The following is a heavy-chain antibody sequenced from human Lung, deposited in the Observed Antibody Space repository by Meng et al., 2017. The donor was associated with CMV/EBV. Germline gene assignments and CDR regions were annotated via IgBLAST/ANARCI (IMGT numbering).Heavy chain of an antibody. CDR3: ARSGRPYCSSTSCSSGWFDP. D-gene: IGHD2-2*01. V-gene: IGHV4-31*02. CDR1: GGYS. CDR2: IYYSEGT. Sequence: GGYSWSWIGQQPGEGLEWVGYIYYSEGTYYDPSLKSRVTISVDTSKNQFTLKLSSVTAADTAVYYCARSGRPYCSSTSCSSGWFDPWGQGTLVTVSS. J-gene: IGHJ5*02.